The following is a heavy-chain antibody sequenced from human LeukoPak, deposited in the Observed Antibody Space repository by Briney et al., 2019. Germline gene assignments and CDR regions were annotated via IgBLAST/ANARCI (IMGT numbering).Heavy chain of an antibody. Sequence: QPGGSLRLSCAAFGFTITAYAMSWVRQSPGKGLEWVSGIGITSEYIHYADSVKGRFTISRDNSKNTVYLEMSSLRAEDAAVYYCAKDPNGDYVGAFDTWGQGTMVIVSS. J-gene: IGHJ3*02. CDR3: AKDPNGDYVGAFDT. V-gene: IGHV3-23*01. CDR2: IGITSEYI. CDR1: GFTITAYA. D-gene: IGHD4-17*01.